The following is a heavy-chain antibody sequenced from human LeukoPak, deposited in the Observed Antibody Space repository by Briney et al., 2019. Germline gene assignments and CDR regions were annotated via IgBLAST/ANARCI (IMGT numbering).Heavy chain of an antibody. J-gene: IGHJ4*02. CDR2: IYYSGST. CDR3: ARGYYYDSSGYYPVDY. V-gene: IGHV4-30-4*01. Sequence: SQTLSLTCTVSGGSISSGDYYWSWIRQPPGKGLEWIGYIYYSGSTYYNPSLKSRVTISVDTSKNQFSLKLSSVTAADTAVYCCARGYYYDSSGYYPVDYWGQGTLVTVSS. CDR1: GGSISSGDYY. D-gene: IGHD3-22*01.